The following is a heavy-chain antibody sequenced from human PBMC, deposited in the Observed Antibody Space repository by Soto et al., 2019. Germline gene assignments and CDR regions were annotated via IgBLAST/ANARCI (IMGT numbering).Heavy chain of an antibody. J-gene: IGHJ6*02. CDR2: ISGSGGST. CDR1: GFTFTRFG. CDR3: AKTLLNYYGMDV. Sequence: HPWGSLRLSCAASGFTFTRFGIHWVRQAPGKGLEWVSAISGSGGSTYYADSVKGRFTISRDNSKNTLYLQMNSLRAEDTAVSYCAKTLLNYYGMDVWGQGTTVTVSS. V-gene: IGHV3-23*01.